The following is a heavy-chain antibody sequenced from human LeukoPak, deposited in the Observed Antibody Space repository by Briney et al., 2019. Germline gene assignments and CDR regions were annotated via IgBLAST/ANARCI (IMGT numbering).Heavy chain of an antibody. Sequence: PGGSLRLSCTASGFTFGAYAMSWVRQAPGKGLEWVGFIRSKAYGGTTEYAASVKGRFTISRDDSKSIAYLQMNSLKTEDTAVYYCTRGEDYSNPNDYWGQGTLVTVSS. CDR2: IRSKAYGGTT. D-gene: IGHD4-11*01. CDR3: TRGEDYSNPNDY. CDR1: GFTFGAYA. J-gene: IGHJ4*02. V-gene: IGHV3-49*04.